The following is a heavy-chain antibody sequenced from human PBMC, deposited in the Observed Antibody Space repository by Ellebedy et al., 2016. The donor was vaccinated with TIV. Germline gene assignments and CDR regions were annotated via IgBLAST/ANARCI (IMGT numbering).Heavy chain of an antibody. V-gene: IGHV1-69*13. CDR1: GGTFSSYA. D-gene: IGHD5-12*01. CDR2: IIPIFGTA. J-gene: IGHJ5*02. CDR3: ARWMVATYSWFDP. Sequence: SVKVSCXASGGTFSSYAISWVRQAPGQGLEWMGGIIPIFGTANYAQKFQGRVTITADESTSTAYMELSSLRSEDTAVYYCARWMVATYSWFDPWGQGTLVTVSS.